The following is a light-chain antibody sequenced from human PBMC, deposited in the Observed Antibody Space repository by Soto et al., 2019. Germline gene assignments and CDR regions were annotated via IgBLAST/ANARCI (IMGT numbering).Light chain of an antibody. CDR3: QQANSFPIT. Sequence: DIQMTQSPSSVSASLGDRVTITCRASQDISSWLVWYQQKPGKAPKLLIYAASSLQSGVPSRFSGSGSGTDFTLTISSLQPEDFATYYCQQANSFPITFGQGTRLEIK. CDR1: QDISSW. CDR2: AAS. V-gene: IGKV1-12*01. J-gene: IGKJ5*01.